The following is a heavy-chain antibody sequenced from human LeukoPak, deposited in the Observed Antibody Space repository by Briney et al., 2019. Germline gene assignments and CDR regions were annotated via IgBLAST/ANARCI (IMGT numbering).Heavy chain of an antibody. CDR2: ISSSGSST. J-gene: IGHJ4*02. CDR1: GFTFSSYE. Sequence: GGSLRLSCAASGFTFSSYEMNWVRQAPGKGLEWVSYISSSGSSTYYADFVKGRFTISRDNAKNSLYLQMNSLRAEDTAVYYCAREEDSRGNYYGVCDFWGQGSLVTVSS. D-gene: IGHD3-22*01. CDR3: AREEDSRGNYYGVCDF. V-gene: IGHV3-48*03.